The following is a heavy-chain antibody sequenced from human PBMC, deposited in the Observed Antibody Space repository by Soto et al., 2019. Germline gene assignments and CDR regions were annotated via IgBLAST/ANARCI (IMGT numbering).Heavy chain of an antibody. CDR1: GLTVSGKKY. Sequence: DVPLVESGGGLIQPGESLRLSCAAFGLTVSGKKYVAWVRQAPGKGLEWVSALYDVDGTYYADSLKGRFTTSTDSSKTTVYLQMNDLRPDDTAVYYCATWHEREHAYDVWGQGTTVTVSS. CDR2: LYDVDGT. V-gene: IGHV3-53*01. CDR3: ATWHEREHAYDV. D-gene: IGHD1-1*01. J-gene: IGHJ3*01.